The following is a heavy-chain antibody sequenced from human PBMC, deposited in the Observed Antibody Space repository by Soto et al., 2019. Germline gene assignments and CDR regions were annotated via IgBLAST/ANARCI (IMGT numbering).Heavy chain of an antibody. CDR1: GYTFASYA. J-gene: IGHJ4*02. V-gene: IGHV1-18*01. D-gene: IGHD2-2*01. Sequence: QVQLVQSGAEVKKPGASVKVSCKASGYTFASYAISWMRQAPGQGLEWMGWISAYNGNTNHAQKPHGRVTMTTDTSPSTAYMELRSLRSDVTAVYYCARDPPPPEYWGQGTLVTVSS. CDR2: ISAYNGNT. CDR3: ARDPPPPEY.